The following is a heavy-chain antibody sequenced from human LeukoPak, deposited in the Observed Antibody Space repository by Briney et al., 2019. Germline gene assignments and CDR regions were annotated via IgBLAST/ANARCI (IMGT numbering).Heavy chain of an antibody. CDR1: GYTFTGYY. V-gene: IGHV1-2*02. Sequence: ASVKVSCKASGYTFTGYYMHWVRQAPGQGLEWMGWINPNSGGTNYAQKFQGRVTMTRDTSISTAYMELSRLRSDDTAVYYCVRDYGVVISSDHDAFDIWGQGTMVTVSS. J-gene: IGHJ3*02. D-gene: IGHD4-17*01. CDR3: VRDYGVVISSDHDAFDI. CDR2: INPNSGGT.